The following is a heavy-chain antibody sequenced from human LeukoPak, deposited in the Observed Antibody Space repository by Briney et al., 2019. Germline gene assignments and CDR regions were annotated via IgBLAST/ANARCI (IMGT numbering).Heavy chain of an antibody. CDR1: RYTFTSYD. V-gene: IGHV1-8*01. CDR3: ARVRGPSKGILDIVVVPAANARTFDP. J-gene: IGHJ5*02. CDR2: MNPNSGNT. Sequence: ASVKVSCKASRYTFTSYDINWVRQATGQGLEWMGWMNPNSGNTGYAQKFQGRVTMTRNTSISTAYMELSSLRSEDTAVYYCARVRGPSKGILDIVVVPAANARTFDPWGQGTLVTVSS. D-gene: IGHD2-2*01.